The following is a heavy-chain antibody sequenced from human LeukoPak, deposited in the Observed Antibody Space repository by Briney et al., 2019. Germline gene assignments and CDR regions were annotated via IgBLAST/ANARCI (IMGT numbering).Heavy chain of an antibody. Sequence: SVKVSCKASGYTFTSYFMHWVRQAPGQGLEWMGGIIPIFGTANYAQKFQGRVTITADESTSTAYTELSSLRSEDTAVYYCARDRYCGGDCPPDYWGQGTLVTVSS. V-gene: IGHV1-69*13. J-gene: IGHJ4*02. CDR2: IIPIFGTA. D-gene: IGHD2-21*02. CDR1: GYTFTSYF. CDR3: ARDRYCGGDCPPDY.